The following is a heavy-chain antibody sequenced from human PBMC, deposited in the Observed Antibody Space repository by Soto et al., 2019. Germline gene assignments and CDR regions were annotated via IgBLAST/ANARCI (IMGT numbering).Heavy chain of an antibody. CDR3: VGVDWGSPLR. Sequence: EVQLVESGGGLVQPGGSLRLSCAASGFSFSIYWMHWVRQAPGKGLVWVSHINNDASSTSYADSVKGRFTISRDNAKDTLYLQMNSLRVEDTAVYYCVGVDWGSPLRWGQGTLVTVSS. D-gene: IGHD3-9*01. V-gene: IGHV3-74*01. J-gene: IGHJ4*02. CDR1: GFSFSIYW. CDR2: INNDASST.